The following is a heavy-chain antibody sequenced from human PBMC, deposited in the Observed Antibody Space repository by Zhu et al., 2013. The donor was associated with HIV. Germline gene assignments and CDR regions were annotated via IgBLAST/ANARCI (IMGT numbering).Heavy chain of an antibody. D-gene: IGHD3-10*01. CDR2: ISAYNGNT. Sequence: QVQLVQSGAEVKKPGASVKVSCKASGYTFTTYGVTWVRQAPGQGLEWMGWISAYNGNTNYAQKFQGGVTMTTDTSTRLVYMELRSLRSDDTAVYFCARVGEGLDYWGQGTLVTVSS. CDR1: GYTFTTYG. V-gene: IGHV1-18*01. CDR3: ARVGEGLDY. J-gene: IGHJ4*02.